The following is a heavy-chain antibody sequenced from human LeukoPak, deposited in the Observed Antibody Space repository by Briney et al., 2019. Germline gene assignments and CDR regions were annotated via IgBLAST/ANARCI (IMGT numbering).Heavy chain of an antibody. D-gene: IGHD3-10*01. J-gene: IGHJ5*02. CDR2: IYHSGST. CDR1: GGSISSGGYS. CDR3: ARGGYGSGSYGRDNWFDP. Sequence: SQTLSLTCAVAGGSISSGGYSWGWIRQPPGKGREWIGYIYHSGSTYYNPSLKSRVTISVDRSKNQFSPKLSSVTAAGTAVYYCARGGYGSGSYGRDNWFDPWGQGTLVTVSS. V-gene: IGHV4-30-2*01.